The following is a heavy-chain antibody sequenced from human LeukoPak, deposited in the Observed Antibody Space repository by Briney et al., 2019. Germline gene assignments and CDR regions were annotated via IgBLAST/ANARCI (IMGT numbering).Heavy chain of an antibody. Sequence: GGSLRLSCAASGFIFSTSWMSWVRQAPGKGLEWVANIKQDGSQKHYVDSVKGRFTISRDNSKNLLYLQMNNLGAEDTAVYYCAKDGYYGSGSYRVYYFDYWGQGTLVTVSS. CDR2: IKQDGSQK. V-gene: IGHV3-7*03. J-gene: IGHJ4*02. D-gene: IGHD3-10*01. CDR3: AKDGYYGSGSYRVYYFDY. CDR1: GFIFSTSW.